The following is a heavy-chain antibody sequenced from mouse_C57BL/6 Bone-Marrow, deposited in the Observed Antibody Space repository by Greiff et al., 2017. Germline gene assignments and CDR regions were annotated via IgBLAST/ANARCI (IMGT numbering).Heavy chain of an antibody. Sequence: GGGLVQPKGSLKLSCAASGFSFNTYAMNWVRQAPGKGLEWVARIRSKSNNYATYYADSVKDRFTISRDDSESMLYLQMNNLKTEDSAMYYCVKHLDSSGLFYAMDYWGKGTSVTVSS. J-gene: IGHJ4*01. D-gene: IGHD3-2*02. V-gene: IGHV10-1*01. CDR3: VKHLDSSGLFYAMDY. CDR2: IRSKSNNYAT. CDR1: GFSFNTYA.